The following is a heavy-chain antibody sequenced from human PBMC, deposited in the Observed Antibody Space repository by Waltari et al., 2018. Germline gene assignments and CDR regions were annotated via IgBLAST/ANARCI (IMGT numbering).Heavy chain of an antibody. CDR3: GRERGYCSGGSCIDY. D-gene: IGHD2-15*01. CDR2: INHSGGT. Sequence: QVQLTQWGAGLLKPSETLSLTCAVYGGSFSAYYWSWIRQAPGKGLEWIGEINHSGGTNYNPSLEGRVTITIDTSKKQFSLKLNSVTAADTAVYYCGRERGYCSGGSCIDYWGQGPLVTVSS. J-gene: IGHJ4*02. CDR1: GGSFSAYY. V-gene: IGHV4-34*01.